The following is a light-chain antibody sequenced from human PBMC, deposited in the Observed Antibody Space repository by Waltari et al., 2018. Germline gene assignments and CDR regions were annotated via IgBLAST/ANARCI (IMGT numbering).Light chain of an antibody. CDR1: EDISYF. Sequence: DILLTQSPSFLSASVGDSVSITSRADEDISYFLGWLQKKPGKAPKLLIYAASSLQSGVPSRFSGRGSGAEFTLTISSLQPEDFVTYYCQQFYNYPRTFGPGTTVDIK. CDR2: AAS. CDR3: QQFYNYPRT. V-gene: IGKV1-9*01. J-gene: IGKJ3*01.